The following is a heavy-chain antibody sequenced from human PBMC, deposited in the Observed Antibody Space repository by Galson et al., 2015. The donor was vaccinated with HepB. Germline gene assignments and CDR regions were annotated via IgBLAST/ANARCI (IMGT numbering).Heavy chain of an antibody. Sequence: SVKVSCKASGYTFTSYGISWVRQAPGQGLEWMGWISAYNGNTNYAQKLQGRVTMTTDTSTSTAYMELRGLRSDDTAVYYCARDIRKSEQWLVTWFDPWGQGTLVTVSS. D-gene: IGHD6-19*01. CDR3: ARDIRKSEQWLVTWFDP. J-gene: IGHJ5*02. CDR2: ISAYNGNT. CDR1: GYTFTSYG. V-gene: IGHV1-18*04.